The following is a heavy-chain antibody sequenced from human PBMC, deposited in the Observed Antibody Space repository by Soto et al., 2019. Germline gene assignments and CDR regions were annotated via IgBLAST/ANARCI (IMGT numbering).Heavy chain of an antibody. CDR2: ISGSGGST. D-gene: IGHD3-10*01. Sequence: QLGGSLRLSCAASGFTFSSYAMSWVRQAPGKGPEWVSAISGSGGSTYYADSVKGRFTISRDNSKNTLYLQMNSLRAEDTAVYYCAKDQRSFWFGEYDVWGKGTTVTVSS. J-gene: IGHJ6*04. CDR3: AKDQRSFWFGEYDV. CDR1: GFTFSSYA. V-gene: IGHV3-23*01.